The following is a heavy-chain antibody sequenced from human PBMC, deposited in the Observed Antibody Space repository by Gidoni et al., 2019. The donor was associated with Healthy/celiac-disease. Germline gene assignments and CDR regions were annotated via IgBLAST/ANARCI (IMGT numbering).Heavy chain of an antibody. J-gene: IGHJ6*03. V-gene: IGHV3-7*03. D-gene: IGHD4-17*01. Sequence: QLVESGGGLVQPGGTLRLSCAASGFTFSSYWMSWVRQAPGKGLEWVANIKHDGSEKYYVDSVKGRFTISRDNAKNSLYLQMNSLRAEDTAVYYCARDHSYGGKPPYYYYYYMDVWGKGTTVTVSS. CDR3: ARDHSYGGKPPYYYYYYMDV. CDR2: IKHDGSEK. CDR1: GFTFSSYW.